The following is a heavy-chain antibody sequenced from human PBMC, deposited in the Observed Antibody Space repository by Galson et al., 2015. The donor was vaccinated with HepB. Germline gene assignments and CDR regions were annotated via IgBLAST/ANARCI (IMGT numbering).Heavy chain of an antibody. CDR1: GYTFTSYD. CDR2: MNPNSGNT. V-gene: IGHV1-8*01. Sequence: SVKVSCKASGYTFTSYDINWVRQATGQGLEWMGWMNPNSGNTGYAQKFQGRVTMTRNTSISTAYMELSSLRSEDTAVYYCARGRAKPPPLRNCSGGSCYFSELDYYYYYYMDVWGKGTTVTVSS. J-gene: IGHJ6*03. CDR3: ARGRAKPPPLRNCSGGSCYFSELDYYYYYYMDV. D-gene: IGHD2-15*01.